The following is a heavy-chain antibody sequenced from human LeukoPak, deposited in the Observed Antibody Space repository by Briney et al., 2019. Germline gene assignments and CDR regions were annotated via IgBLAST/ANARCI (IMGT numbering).Heavy chain of an antibody. J-gene: IGHJ5*02. CDR3: AHSLYNWFDP. Sequence: VSGPTLVKPTQTLSLTCTFSGFSLRNARAPVGWIRQPPGKALEWQALIYWDDDKRYSPSLKSRLTITKDTSKNQVVLTMTNMDPVDTATYYCAHSLYNWFDPWGQGTLVTVSS. CDR2: IYWDDDK. V-gene: IGHV2-5*02. CDR1: GFSLRNARAP.